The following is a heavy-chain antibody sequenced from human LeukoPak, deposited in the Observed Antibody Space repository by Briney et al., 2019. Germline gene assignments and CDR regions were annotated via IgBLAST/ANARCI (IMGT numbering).Heavy chain of an antibody. J-gene: IGHJ6*02. CDR3: AREVGDQHYYGMDV. CDR2: ISYDGSNK. V-gene: IGHV3-30-3*01. D-gene: IGHD3-10*01. CDR1: GFTFSSYA. Sequence: PGGSLRPSCAASGFTFSSYAMHWVRQAPGKGLEWVAVISYDGSNKYYADSVKGRFTISRDNSKNTLYLQMISLRPEDTAVYYCAREVGDQHYYGMDVWGQGTTVTVSS.